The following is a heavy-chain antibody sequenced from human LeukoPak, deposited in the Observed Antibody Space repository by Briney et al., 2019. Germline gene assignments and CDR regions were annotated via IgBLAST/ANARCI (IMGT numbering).Heavy chain of an antibody. CDR3: ARDLYGGTSATFDY. V-gene: IGHV1-18*01. J-gene: IGHJ4*02. D-gene: IGHD4-23*01. CDR2: ISAYNGNT. CDR1: GYTFTSYG. Sequence: ASVKVSCKASGYTFTSYGISWVRQAPGQGLEWMGWISAYNGNTNYAQKLQGRVTMTTDTSTSTAYMELSSLRSEDTAVYYCARDLYGGTSATFDYWGQGTLVTVSS.